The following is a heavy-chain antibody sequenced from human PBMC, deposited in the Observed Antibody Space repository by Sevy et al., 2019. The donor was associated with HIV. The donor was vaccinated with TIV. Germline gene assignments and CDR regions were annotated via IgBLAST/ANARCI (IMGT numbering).Heavy chain of an antibody. D-gene: IGHD3-3*01. Sequence: GGSLRLSCAASGFTFSSYWMSWVRQAPGKGLEWVANIKQDGSEKYYVDSVKGRFTISRDNAKNSLYLQMNSLRAEDTAVYYCASQGGYDFWSGRNPSMDVRGQGTTVTVSS. CDR2: IKQDGSEK. CDR1: GFTFSSYW. V-gene: IGHV3-7*01. J-gene: IGHJ6*02. CDR3: ASQGGYDFWSGRNPSMDV.